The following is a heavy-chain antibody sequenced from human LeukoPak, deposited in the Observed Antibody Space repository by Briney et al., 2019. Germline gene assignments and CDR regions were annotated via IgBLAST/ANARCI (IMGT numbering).Heavy chain of an antibody. CDR2: IDHSGST. Sequence: SETLSLTCAVYGGFFSGYYWSWVRQPPGKGLDWIGEIDHSGSTYHNPSLKSRVTISVDRSKNQFSLELNSVTAADTAVYYCARGYCSSGNCPSFDYWGQGTLVTVSS. V-gene: IGHV4-34*01. J-gene: IGHJ4*02. CDR3: ARGYCSSGNCPSFDY. CDR1: GGFFSGYY. D-gene: IGHD2-15*01.